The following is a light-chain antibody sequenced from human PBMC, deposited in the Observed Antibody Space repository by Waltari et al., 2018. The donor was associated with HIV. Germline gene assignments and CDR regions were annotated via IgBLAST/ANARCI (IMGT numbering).Light chain of an antibody. J-gene: IGLJ3*02. CDR3: QVWDTTTDQWV. CDR2: DDN. CDR1: NICRKR. Sequence: SYVLTQPPSVSVDPGETARLTCGGTNICRKRLPGYQQKPGQAPVLVIYDDNDRPSGIPERFSGASSGNTATLTISRVEAGDEADYYCQVWDTTTDQWVFGGGTELAVL. V-gene: IGLV3-21*04.